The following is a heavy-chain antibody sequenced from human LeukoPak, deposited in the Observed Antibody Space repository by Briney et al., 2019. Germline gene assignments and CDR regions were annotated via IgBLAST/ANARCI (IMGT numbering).Heavy chain of an antibody. J-gene: IGHJ5*02. CDR2: IYYSGST. V-gene: IGHV4-59*11. CDR3: ARDRDIVVVPAAKQIFFDP. Sequence: SETLSLTCTVSGGSISSHYWSWIRQPPGKGLEWVGYIYYSGSTNYNPSLKSRVTISVDTSKNQFSLKLSSVTAADTAVYYCARDRDIVVVPAAKQIFFDPWGQGTLVTVSS. D-gene: IGHD2-2*01. CDR1: GGSISSHY.